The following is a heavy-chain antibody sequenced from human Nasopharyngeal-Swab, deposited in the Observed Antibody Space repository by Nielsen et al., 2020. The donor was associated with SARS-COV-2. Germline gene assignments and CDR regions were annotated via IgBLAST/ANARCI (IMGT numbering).Heavy chain of an antibody. CDR2: VSENGAYT. J-gene: IGHJ4*02. D-gene: IGHD3-22*01. CDR1: GFMFSNYA. CDR3: ARYDDYYDSSGYAY. V-gene: IGHV3-23*01. Sequence: GESLKISCAASGFMFSNYAMSWVRQAPGKGLEWVSSVSENGAYTYYADSVKGRFTISRDNFKNTMSLQMNSLRAEDTAVYYCARYDDYYDSSGYAYWGQGTLVTVSS.